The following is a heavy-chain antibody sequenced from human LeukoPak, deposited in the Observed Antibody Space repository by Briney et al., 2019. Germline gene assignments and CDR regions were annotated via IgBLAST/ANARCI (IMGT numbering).Heavy chain of an antibody. CDR3: ARYDARYGMDV. D-gene: IGHD1-1*01. J-gene: IGHJ6*02. CDR1: GFTFSSYW. Sequence: PGGSLRLSCAASGFTFSSYWMHWVRQAPGKGLEWVAVISYDGSSKYYADSVKGRFTISRDNSKNTLYLQMNSLRAEDTAVYYCARYDARYGMDVWGQGTTVTVSS. V-gene: IGHV3-30-3*01. CDR2: ISYDGSSK.